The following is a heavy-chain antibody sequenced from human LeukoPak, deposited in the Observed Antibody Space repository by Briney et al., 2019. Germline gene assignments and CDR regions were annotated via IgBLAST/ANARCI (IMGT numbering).Heavy chain of an antibody. V-gene: IGHV4-4*07. CDR1: GDSMSNFY. CDR2: IYTNGGT. CDR3: ARGGANQPDHSPYYQFMDV. Sequence: SETLSLTCTVSGDSMSNFYWSWIRQPAGKGLEWIGRIYTNGGTNYISSLKSRVTVSLDTSRNQFSLKLSPVTAADTAVYYCARGGANQPDHSPYYQFMDVWGKGTTVTVSS. D-gene: IGHD1-26*01. J-gene: IGHJ6*03.